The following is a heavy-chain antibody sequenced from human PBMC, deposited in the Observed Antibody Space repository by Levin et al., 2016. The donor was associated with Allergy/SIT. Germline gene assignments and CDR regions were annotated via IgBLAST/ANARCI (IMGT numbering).Heavy chain of an antibody. CDR2: IYSSGST. V-gene: IGHV4-61*02. J-gene: IGHJ5*02. Sequence: SETLSLTCTVSGGSISSGSYYWSWIRQPAGKGLEWIGRIYSSGSTNYNPSLKSRVTISIDTSKNQFSLKVNSLTAADTAVYYCARHAYTSGWPSWFDPWGRGSPGHRLL. CDR3: ARHAYTSGWPSWFDP. CDR1: GGSISSGSYY. D-gene: IGHD6-19*01.